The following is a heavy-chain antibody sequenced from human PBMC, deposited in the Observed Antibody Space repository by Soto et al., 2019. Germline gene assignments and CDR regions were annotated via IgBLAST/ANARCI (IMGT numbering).Heavy chain of an antibody. CDR3: ARSIAAAAPAFDI. J-gene: IGHJ3*02. CDR1: GYSISSGYY. D-gene: IGHD6-13*01. Sequence: PSETLSLTCAVSGYSISSGYYWGWLRQPPGKGLEWIGSIYHGGSTDYNQSLNSRVTLSIDMTNNHVSLILNSVTAADTAVYYCARSIAAAAPAFDIWGQGTMVTVSS. CDR2: IYHGGST. V-gene: IGHV4-38-2*01.